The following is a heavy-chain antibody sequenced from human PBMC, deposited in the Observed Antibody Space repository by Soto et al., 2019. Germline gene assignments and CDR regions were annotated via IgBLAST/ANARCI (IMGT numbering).Heavy chain of an antibody. Sequence: GGSLRLSCVASGFTFISSFMGWVRQAPGKGLEWVANINQDGGGTYYVDSVEGRFTISRDNAKDSLYLQMNSLRGEDTAVYYCARYFRGSGRYFFDYWGQGTLVTVAS. D-gene: IGHD6-19*01. CDR1: GFTFISSF. CDR2: INQDGGGT. J-gene: IGHJ4*02. CDR3: ARYFRGSGRYFFDY. V-gene: IGHV3-7*03.